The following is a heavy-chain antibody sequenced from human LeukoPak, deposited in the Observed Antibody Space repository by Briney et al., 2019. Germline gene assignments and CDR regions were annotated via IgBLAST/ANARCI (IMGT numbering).Heavy chain of an antibody. Sequence: PSETLSLTCAVQGGSFSGYYWSWIGQSPGKGREWMGEINQSGRTNYNPSLKRGGTISEDTCKKQFSLKRSSVTAAHTAVYYCASGEYCSPDYWGQGTLVTVSS. CDR1: GGSFSGYY. V-gene: IGHV4-34*01. D-gene: IGHD6-6*01. J-gene: IGHJ4*02. CDR3: ASGEYCSPDY. CDR2: INQSGRT.